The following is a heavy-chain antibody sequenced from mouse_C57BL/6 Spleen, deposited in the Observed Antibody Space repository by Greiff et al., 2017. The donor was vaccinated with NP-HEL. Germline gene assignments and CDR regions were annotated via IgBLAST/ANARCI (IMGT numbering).Heavy chain of an antibody. Sequence: VQLQQSGAELAKPGASVKLSCKASGYTFTSYWMHWVKQRPGQGLEWIGYINPSSGYTKYNQKFKDKATLTAEKSSSTAYMQLSSLTYEDSAVYYCARSFYGNYDDDAMDYWGQGTSVTVSS. J-gene: IGHJ4*01. V-gene: IGHV1-7*01. CDR3: ARSFYGNYDDDAMDY. D-gene: IGHD2-1*01. CDR1: GYTFTSYW. CDR2: INPSSGYT.